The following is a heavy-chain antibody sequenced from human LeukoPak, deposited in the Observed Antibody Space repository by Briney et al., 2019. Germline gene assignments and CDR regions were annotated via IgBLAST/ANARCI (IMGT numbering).Heavy chain of an antibody. V-gene: IGHV3-13*01. Sequence: GGSLRLSCAASGFTFSSYDMHWVRLVTGKGLEWVSHIGSTGDTHYPDSVKGRFTNSRENAKNSLYLQINILRAEDTAVYYCARERGPVASAGRVFDYWGQGTLVTVSS. CDR3: ARERGPVASAGRVFDY. CDR1: GFTFSSYD. D-gene: IGHD2-21*01. J-gene: IGHJ4*02. CDR2: IGSTGDT.